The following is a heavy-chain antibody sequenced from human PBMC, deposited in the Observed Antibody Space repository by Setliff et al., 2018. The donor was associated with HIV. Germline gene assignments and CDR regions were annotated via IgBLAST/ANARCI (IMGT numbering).Heavy chain of an antibody. CDR1: GFTFGDHA. J-gene: IGHJ4*02. V-gene: IGHV3-49*04. CDR3: TSARDFWSGYYTVPYYFHY. Sequence: GGSLRLSCTASGFTFGDHAVSWVRQAPGKGLERVNFIRSKAYGGATEYAASVKGRFTISRDDSKSVAYLQLNSLKTEDTAVYYCTSARDFWSGYYTVPYYFHYWGQGTLVTVSS. CDR2: IRSKAYGGAT. D-gene: IGHD3-3*01.